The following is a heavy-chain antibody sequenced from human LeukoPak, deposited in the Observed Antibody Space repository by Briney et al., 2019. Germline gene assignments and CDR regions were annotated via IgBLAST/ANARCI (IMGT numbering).Heavy chain of an antibody. CDR1: GFTFSSYA. V-gene: IGHV3-23*01. Sequence: GGSLRLSCAASGFTFSSYAMSWVRQAPGKGLEWVSAISGSGGSTYYADSVKGRFTISRDNSKNTLYLQMNSLRAEDTAVYYCTTDFVVTATTYDYMDVWGKGTTVTISS. CDR3: TTDFVVTATTYDYMDV. CDR2: ISGSGGST. J-gene: IGHJ6*03. D-gene: IGHD2-15*01.